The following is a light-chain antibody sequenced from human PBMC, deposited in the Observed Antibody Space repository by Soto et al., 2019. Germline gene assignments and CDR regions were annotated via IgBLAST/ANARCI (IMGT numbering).Light chain of an antibody. V-gene: IGKV3-20*01. CDR2: GAS. CDR1: QSIFNHY. CDR3: HQYGSLPRT. J-gene: IGKJ1*01. Sequence: DIVLTQSPGTLSLSPGERASLSCRASQSIFNHYLAWYQQQRGQAPRLLIYGASSRATGIPDRFSGSGSGADFTLTISRLEPEDFAVYYCHQYGSLPRTFGQGTKVGIK.